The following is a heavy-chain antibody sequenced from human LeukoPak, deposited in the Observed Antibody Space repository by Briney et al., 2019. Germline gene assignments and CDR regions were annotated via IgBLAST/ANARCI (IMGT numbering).Heavy chain of an antibody. V-gene: IGHV3-23*01. D-gene: IGHD3-3*01. CDR1: GFTFSSYA. J-gene: IGHJ2*01. Sequence: GGSLRLSCAASGFTFSSYAMSWVRQAPGKGLEWVSAISGSGGSTYYADSVKGRFTISRDNSKNTLYLQMNSLRAEDTAVYYWAKTIPIFGVVSHYWYFDLWGRGTLVTVSS. CDR3: AKTIPIFGVVSHYWYFDL. CDR2: ISGSGGST.